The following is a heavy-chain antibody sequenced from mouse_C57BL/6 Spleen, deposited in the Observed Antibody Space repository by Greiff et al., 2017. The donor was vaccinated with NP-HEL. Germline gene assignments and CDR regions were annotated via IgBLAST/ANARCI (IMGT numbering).Heavy chain of an antibody. CDR1: GYAFSSSW. Sequence: VQLQESGPELVKPGASVKISCKASGYAFSSSWMNWVKQRPGKGLEWIGRIYPGDGDTNYNGKFKGKATLTADKSSSTAYMQLSSLTSEDSAVYFCAKIYYYGSSYDWYFDVWGTGTTVTVSS. CDR2: IYPGDGDT. V-gene: IGHV1-82*01. D-gene: IGHD1-1*01. J-gene: IGHJ1*03. CDR3: AKIYYYGSSYDWYFDV.